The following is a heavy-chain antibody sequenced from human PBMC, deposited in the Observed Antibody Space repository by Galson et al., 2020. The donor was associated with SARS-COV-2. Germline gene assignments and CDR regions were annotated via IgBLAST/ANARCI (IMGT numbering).Heavy chain of an antibody. Sequence: RGSLRLSCAASGFTFSSYSMNWVRQAPGKGLEWVSSISSSSSYIYYADSVQGRFPISRDNAKNSLYLQMNSLRAEDTAVYYCARWYLYCSSTSCYPQFDPWGQGTLVTVSS. D-gene: IGHD2-2*01. CDR1: GFTFSSYS. CDR3: ARWYLYCSSTSCYPQFDP. CDR2: ISSSSSYI. V-gene: IGHV3-21*01. J-gene: IGHJ5*02.